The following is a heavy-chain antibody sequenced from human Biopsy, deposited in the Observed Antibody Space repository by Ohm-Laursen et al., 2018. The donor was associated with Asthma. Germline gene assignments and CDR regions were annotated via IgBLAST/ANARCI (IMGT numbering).Heavy chain of an antibody. Sequence: SLRLSCAASGFTFSSYSMHWVRQAPGRGPEYVSFIATDGSNKFYADSVKGRSTVSRDNSKHTLYLHMTGLRADDTGVYYCVKDRSAGYYYFDDWGQGAQVTVSS. CDR3: VKDRSAGYYYFDD. CDR1: GFTFSSYS. CDR2: IATDGSNK. D-gene: IGHD2-21*01. J-gene: IGHJ4*02. V-gene: IGHV3-64D*08.